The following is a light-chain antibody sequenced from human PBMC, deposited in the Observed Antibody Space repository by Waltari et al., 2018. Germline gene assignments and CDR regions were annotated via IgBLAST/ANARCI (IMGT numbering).Light chain of an antibody. Sequence: QSVLTQSPSASGTSGQRVTISCSGSSSNIGRALVHWYRNLPGTAPKLLIYNNDPRPSGVPDRFSGSNSGTSASLAISGLQSEDEADYYCAAWDDSLNGVVFGGGTKLSVL. CDR3: AAWDDSLNGVV. J-gene: IGLJ2*01. V-gene: IGLV1-44*01. CDR1: SSNIGRAL. CDR2: NND.